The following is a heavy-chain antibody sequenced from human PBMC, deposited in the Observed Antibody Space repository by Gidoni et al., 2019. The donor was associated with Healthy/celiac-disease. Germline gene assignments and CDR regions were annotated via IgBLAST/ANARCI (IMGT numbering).Heavy chain of an antibody. Sequence: EVQLLESGGGLVQPGGSLRLSCAASGFTFSSYAMIWVRQAPGKGLEWVSAISGSGGSTYYADSVKGRFTISRDNSKNTLYLQMNSLRAEDTAVYYCAKDLLGYCSSTSCYNPGWFDPWGQGTLVTVSS. CDR3: AKDLLGYCSSTSCYNPGWFDP. D-gene: IGHD2-2*02. V-gene: IGHV3-23*01. CDR2: ISGSGGST. J-gene: IGHJ5*02. CDR1: GFTFSSYA.